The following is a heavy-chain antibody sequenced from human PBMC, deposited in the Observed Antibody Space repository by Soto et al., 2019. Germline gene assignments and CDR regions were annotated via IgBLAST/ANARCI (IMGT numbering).Heavy chain of an antibody. CDR1: GYTFTNAW. J-gene: IGHJ4*02. CDR2: IKSKTDGGTT. V-gene: IGHV3-15*01. Sequence: GESLRLSCAASGYTFTNAWMSWVRQAPGNGLEWVGRIKSKTDGGTTDYAAPVKGRFTISRDDSKNTRYLQMKSLKTEDTALYYCTTDRSPPRLLWFGEYNYWGQGTLVTVSS. D-gene: IGHD3-10*01. CDR3: TTDRSPPRLLWFGEYNY.